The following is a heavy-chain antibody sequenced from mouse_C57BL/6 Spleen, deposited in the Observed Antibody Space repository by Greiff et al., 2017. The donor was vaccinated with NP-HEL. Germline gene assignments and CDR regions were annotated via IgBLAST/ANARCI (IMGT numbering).Heavy chain of an antibody. Sequence: VKLQESGAELVRPGASVTLSCKASGYTFTDHEMHWVKQTPVHGLEWIGAIDPETGGTAYNQKFKGKAILTADKSSSTAYMELRSLTSEDSAVYYCTRSEDYYGPFAYWGQGTLVTVSA. D-gene: IGHD1-1*01. CDR1: GYTFTDHE. J-gene: IGHJ3*01. CDR3: TRSEDYYGPFAY. V-gene: IGHV1-15*01. CDR2: IDPETGGT.